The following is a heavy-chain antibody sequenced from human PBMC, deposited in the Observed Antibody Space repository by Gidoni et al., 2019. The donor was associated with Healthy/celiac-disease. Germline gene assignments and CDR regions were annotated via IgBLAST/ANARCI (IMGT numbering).Heavy chain of an antibody. Sequence: QVQLVESGGGVVQPGRSLRLSCAASGFTFSSYGMHWVRQAPGKGLEWVAVIWYDGSNKYYADSVKGRFTISRDNSKNTLYLQMNSLRAEDTAVYYCARSSGVVAPLWFDPWGQGTLVTVSS. CDR3: ARSSGVVAPLWFDP. CDR1: GFTFSSYG. D-gene: IGHD2-15*01. J-gene: IGHJ5*02. CDR2: IWYDGSNK. V-gene: IGHV3-33*01.